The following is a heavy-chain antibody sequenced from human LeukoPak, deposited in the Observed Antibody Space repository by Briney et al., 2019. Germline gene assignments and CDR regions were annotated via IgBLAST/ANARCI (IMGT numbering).Heavy chain of an antibody. Sequence: PSETLSLTCTVSGGSISDYSWTWIRQPAGKGLEWIGRIYTGGSTNYNPSLKSRATMSVDTSKNQFSLNLSSVTAADTAVYYCARGTLRGRVTYYFDYWGQGALVTVSS. CDR1: GGSISDYS. CDR3: ARGTLRGRVTYYFDY. J-gene: IGHJ4*02. CDR2: IYTGGST. V-gene: IGHV4-4*07. D-gene: IGHD2-21*02.